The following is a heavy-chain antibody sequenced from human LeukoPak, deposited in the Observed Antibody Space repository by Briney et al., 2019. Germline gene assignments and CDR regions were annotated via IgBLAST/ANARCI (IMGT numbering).Heavy chain of an antibody. CDR3: ARDAPNYDILTGYYNDAFDI. V-gene: IGHV1-8*01. Sequence: ASVKVSCKASGYTFTSYDINWVRQATGQGLEWMGWMNPNSGNTGYAQKFQGRVTMTRNTSISTAYMELSSLRSEDTAVYYCARDAPNYDILTGYYNDAFDIWGQGTMVTVSS. CDR2: MNPNSGNT. D-gene: IGHD3-9*01. J-gene: IGHJ3*02. CDR1: GYTFTSYD.